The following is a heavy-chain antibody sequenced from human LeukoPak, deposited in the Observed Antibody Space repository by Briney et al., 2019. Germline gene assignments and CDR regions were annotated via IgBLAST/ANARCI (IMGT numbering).Heavy chain of an antibody. Sequence: GGSLRLSCAASGFTFDDYAMHWVRQAPGKGLEWVSGISWNSGSIGYADSVKGRFTISRDNAKNTLYLQMNSLRAEDTAVYYCAKPYCTNGVCYGYFQHWGQGTLVTVSS. CDR3: AKPYCTNGVCYGYFQH. J-gene: IGHJ1*01. CDR2: ISWNSGSI. CDR1: GFTFDDYA. D-gene: IGHD2-8*01. V-gene: IGHV3-9*01.